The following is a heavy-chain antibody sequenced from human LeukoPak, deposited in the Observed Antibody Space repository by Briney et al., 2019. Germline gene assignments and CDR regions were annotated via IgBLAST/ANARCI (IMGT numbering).Heavy chain of an antibody. CDR2: IRSKANSYAT. J-gene: IGHJ4*02. CDR1: GFTFSGSA. Sequence: GGSLRLSCAASGFTFSGSAMHWVRQASGKGLEWVGRIRSKANSYATAYAASVKGRFTISRDDSKNTGYLQMNSLKTEDTAVYYCTRRGSSGWNGYWGQGTLVTVSS. CDR3: TRRGSSGWNGY. D-gene: IGHD6-19*01. V-gene: IGHV3-73*01.